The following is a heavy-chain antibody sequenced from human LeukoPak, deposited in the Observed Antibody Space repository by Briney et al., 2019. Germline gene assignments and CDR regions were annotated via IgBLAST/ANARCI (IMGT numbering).Heavy chain of an antibody. Sequence: GGSLRLSCAASGFAVSSNHMSWVRQAPGKGLEWVSVIYRDAKTYYADSVKGRFTISRDISKNTLFLQMTSLRAEDTALYYCAKVKGWYGEGYFDYWGQGTLVTVSS. D-gene: IGHD3-10*01. CDR2: IYRDAKT. CDR1: GFAVSSNH. CDR3: AKVKGWYGEGYFDY. V-gene: IGHV3-53*01. J-gene: IGHJ4*02.